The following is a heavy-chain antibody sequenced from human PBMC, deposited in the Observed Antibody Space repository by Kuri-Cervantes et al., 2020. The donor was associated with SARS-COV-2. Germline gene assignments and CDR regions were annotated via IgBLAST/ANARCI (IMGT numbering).Heavy chain of an antibody. D-gene: IGHD6-13*01. J-gene: IGHJ5*02. CDR3: ARDGSSWGEFDP. Sequence: ASVKVSCKASGYTFIGYYMHWVRQAPGQGLEWMGWINPNSAGTNYAQKLQGRVTMTTDTSTSTAYMELRSLRSDDTAVYYCARDGSSWGEFDPWGQGTLVTVSS. CDR2: INPNSAGT. V-gene: IGHV1-2*02. CDR1: GYTFIGYY.